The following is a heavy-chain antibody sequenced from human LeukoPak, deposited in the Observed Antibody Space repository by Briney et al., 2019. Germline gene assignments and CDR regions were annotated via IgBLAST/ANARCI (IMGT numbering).Heavy chain of an antibody. V-gene: IGHV3-74*01. CDR2: INSDGSST. D-gene: IGHD4-11*01. J-gene: IGHJ6*03. Sequence: PGGSLRLSCAASGFTFSIFWMHWVRRAPGEGPVWVSRINSDGSSTDYADSMKGRFTISRDNSKNTLYLQMNSLRAEDMAVYYCAKFEGSNYGSYYYYMDVWGKGTTVTVSS. CDR3: AKFEGSNYGSYYYYMDV. CDR1: GFTFSIFW.